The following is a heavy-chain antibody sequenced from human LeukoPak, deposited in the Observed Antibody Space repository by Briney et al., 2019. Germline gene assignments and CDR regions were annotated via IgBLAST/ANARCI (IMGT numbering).Heavy chain of an antibody. CDR2: ISYDGSNK. Sequence: GRSLRHSCAASGFTFSSYGMHWVRQAPGKGLEWVAVISYDGSNKYYADSVKGRFTISRDNSKNTLYLQMNSLRAEDTAVYYCAKGTRDYYYYGMDVWGQGTTVTVSS. J-gene: IGHJ6*02. CDR1: GFTFSSYG. CDR3: AKGTRDYYYYGMDV. V-gene: IGHV3-30*18.